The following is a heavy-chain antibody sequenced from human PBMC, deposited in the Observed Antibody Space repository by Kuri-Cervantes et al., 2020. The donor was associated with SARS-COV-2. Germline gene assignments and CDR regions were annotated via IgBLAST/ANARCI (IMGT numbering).Heavy chain of an antibody. Sequence: APVKVSCTAFGYTFTSYDINWVRQATGQGLEWMGWMNPNSGNTGYAQKFQGRVTMTRDTSTSTVYMELSSLRSEDTAVYYCAREDIVVVPAYYDDAFNIWGQGTMVTVSS. CDR1: GYTFTSYD. V-gene: IGHV1-8*01. J-gene: IGHJ3*02. CDR3: AREDIVVVPAYYDDAFNI. D-gene: IGHD2-2*01. CDR2: MNPNSGNT.